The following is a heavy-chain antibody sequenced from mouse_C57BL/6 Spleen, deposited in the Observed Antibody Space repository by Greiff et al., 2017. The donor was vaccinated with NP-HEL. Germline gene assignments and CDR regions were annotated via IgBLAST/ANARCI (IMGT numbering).Heavy chain of an antibody. J-gene: IGHJ2*01. Sequence: QVQLQQSGPGLVQPSPSLSITCTVSGFSLTSYGVHWVRQSPGKGLEWLGVIWRGGSTDNYAAFISRLSISKDKSKSQVFCKMNSLQADDTAIDYCARNYYGNFYFDYWGQGTTLTVSS. CDR2: IWRGGST. CDR1: GFSLTSYG. CDR3: ARNYYGNFYFDY. D-gene: IGHD2-1*01. V-gene: IGHV2-2*01.